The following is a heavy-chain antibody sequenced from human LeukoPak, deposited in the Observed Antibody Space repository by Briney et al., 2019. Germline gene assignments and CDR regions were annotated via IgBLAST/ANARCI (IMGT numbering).Heavy chain of an antibody. CDR1: GFTFSDYY. J-gene: IGHJ3*02. D-gene: IGHD1-26*01. CDR3: ARGLQWEPDAFDI. CDR2: IYSGGST. V-gene: IGHV3-53*01. Sequence: GGSLRLSCAASGFTFSDYYMSWVRQAPGKGLEWVSVIYSGGSTYYADSVKGRFTISRDNSKNTLYLQMNSLRAEDTAVYYCARGLQWEPDAFDIWGQGTMVTVSS.